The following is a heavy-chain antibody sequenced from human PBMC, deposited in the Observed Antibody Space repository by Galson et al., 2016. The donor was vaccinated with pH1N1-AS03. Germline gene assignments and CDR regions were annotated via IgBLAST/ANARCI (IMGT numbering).Heavy chain of an antibody. CDR2: TFYGGST. CDR3: ASRSSVLYSYGSDV. Sequence: LSLTCSVSGDSLDTFSWTWIQQPPGKGLEWIGFTFYGGSTHYNPSLKSRITISVDTSKNLFSLQLKSVTAADTAVYYCASRSSVLYSYGSDVWGQGTTVIVSS. V-gene: IGHV4-59*01. D-gene: IGHD3-10*01. J-gene: IGHJ6*02. CDR1: GDSLDTFS.